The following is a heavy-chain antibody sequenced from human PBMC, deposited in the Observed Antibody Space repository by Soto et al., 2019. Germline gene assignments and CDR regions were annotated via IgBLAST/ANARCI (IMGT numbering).Heavy chain of an antibody. D-gene: IGHD2-2*01. J-gene: IGHJ4*02. V-gene: IGHV4-34*01. CDR2: INHSGST. CDR1: GGSFSGYY. Sequence: QVQLQQWGAGLLKPSETLSLTCAVYGGSFSGYYWSWIRQPPGKGLEWIGEINHSGSTNYNPSLKSRVTISADTSKNQFSLKLSSVTAADTAVYYCARVRSTSMKPFDYWGQGTLVTVSS. CDR3: ARVRSTSMKPFDY.